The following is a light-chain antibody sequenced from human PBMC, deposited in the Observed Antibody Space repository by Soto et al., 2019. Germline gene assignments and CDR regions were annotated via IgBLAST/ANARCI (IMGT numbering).Light chain of an antibody. Sequence: DIQMSQSPSSLSGCVGDRVTIACRASQSISSYLNWYQQKPGKAPKLLIYAASSLQSGVPSRFSGSGSGTDFTLTISSLQPEDFATYYCQQSYSTPITFGQGTRLEIK. V-gene: IGKV1-39*01. CDR2: AAS. CDR3: QQSYSTPIT. CDR1: QSISSY. J-gene: IGKJ5*01.